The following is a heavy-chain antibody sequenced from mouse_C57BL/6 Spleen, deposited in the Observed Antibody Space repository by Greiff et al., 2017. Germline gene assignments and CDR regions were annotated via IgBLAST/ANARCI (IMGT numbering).Heavy chain of an antibody. J-gene: IGHJ4*01. CDR2: ISSGSSTI. D-gene: IGHD2-3*01. CDR3: ATSPDGSYAMDY. Sequence: EVQLVESGGGLVKPGGSLKLSCAASGFTFSDYGMHWVRQAPEKGLEWVAYISSGSSTIYYADTVKGRFTISRDNAKKTLFLQMTSLRSEDTAMYYCATSPDGSYAMDYWGQGTSVTVSS. V-gene: IGHV5-17*01. CDR1: GFTFSDYG.